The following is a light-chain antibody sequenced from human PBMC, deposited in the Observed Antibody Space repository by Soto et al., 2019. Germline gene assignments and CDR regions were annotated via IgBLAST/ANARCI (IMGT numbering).Light chain of an antibody. CDR3: QQSYSAPFT. Sequence: DIQMTQSPSSLSASIGDRVTITRRASQSISDYLNWYQHKPGKAPKVLIYSASNLQSGVPSGFSGSGSGTDFTLTISSLQPEDSAIYYCQQSYSAPFTFGPGTKVDIK. CDR2: SAS. J-gene: IGKJ3*01. CDR1: QSISDY. V-gene: IGKV1-39*01.